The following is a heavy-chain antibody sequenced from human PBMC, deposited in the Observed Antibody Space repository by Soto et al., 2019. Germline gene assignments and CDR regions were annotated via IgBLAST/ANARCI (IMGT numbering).Heavy chain of an antibody. CDR1: GYSFTCYW. J-gene: IGHJ3*02. Sequence: GESLKIPCKGSGYSFTCYWNGWVRQMPGKGLEWMGIISPGDSDTRYSPSFQGQVTISGDKSISTAYLQWSSLKASDTAMYYCARLRASSGYRPDAFDIWGQGTMLTVSS. D-gene: IGHD3-22*01. V-gene: IGHV5-51*01. CDR2: ISPGDSDT. CDR3: ARLRASSGYRPDAFDI.